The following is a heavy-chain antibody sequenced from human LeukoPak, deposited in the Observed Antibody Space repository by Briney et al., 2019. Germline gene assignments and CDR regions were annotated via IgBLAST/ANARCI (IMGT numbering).Heavy chain of an antibody. CDR3: VILPATDTYYYDRSGYYRPGVS. V-gene: IGHV4-39*07. CDR2: IHYSGST. D-gene: IGHD3-22*01. J-gene: IGHJ5*02. Sequence: SETLSLTCTVSGGSISGSHYYWGWIRQPPGKGLEWIGSIHYSGSTYYSVSLKSRVTISVDTSKNHFSLKVSSVSAADTAVYYCVILPATDTYYYDRSGYYRPGVSWGQGTLVTVSS. CDR1: GGSISGSHYY.